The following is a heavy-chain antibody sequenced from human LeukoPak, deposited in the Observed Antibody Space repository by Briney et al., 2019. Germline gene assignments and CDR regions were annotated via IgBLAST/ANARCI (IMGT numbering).Heavy chain of an antibody. J-gene: IGHJ6*03. D-gene: IGHD3-10*01. CDR3: ALGGRLWFGELSYYYYYYMDV. CDR2: IIPIFGTA. Sequence: SVKVSCKASGGTFSSYAISWVRQAPGQGLEWMGGIIPIFGTANYAQKFQGRVTITADKSTSTAYMELSSLRSEDTAVYYCALGGRLWFGELSYYYYYYMDVWGKGTTVTVSS. CDR1: GGTFSSYA. V-gene: IGHV1-69*06.